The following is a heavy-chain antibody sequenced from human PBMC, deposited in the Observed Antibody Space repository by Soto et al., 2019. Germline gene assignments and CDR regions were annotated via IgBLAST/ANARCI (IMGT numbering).Heavy chain of an antibody. CDR3: ARLGEYSSSWTYYYAMDV. CDR1: GGSISSYF. J-gene: IGHJ6*02. Sequence: ETLSLTCTVSGGSISSYFWAWIRQPPGKGLEWIGNIYYSGSTNYSPSLKSRVTISLDMSKNQFSLKLSSVTAADTAIYYCARLGEYSSSWTYYYAMDVWGQGTTVTVS. CDR2: IYYSGST. V-gene: IGHV4-59*01. D-gene: IGHD6-6*01.